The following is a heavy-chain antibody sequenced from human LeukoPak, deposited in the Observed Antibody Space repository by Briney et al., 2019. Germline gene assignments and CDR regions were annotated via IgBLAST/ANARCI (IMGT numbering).Heavy chain of an antibody. V-gene: IGHV3-23*01. CDR2: ISGSGGST. J-gene: IGHJ4*02. Sequence: GGSLRLSRAASGFTFSDYYMSWIRQAPGKGLEWVSAISGSGGSTYYADSVKGRFTISRDNSKNTLYLQMNSLRAEDTAVYYCAKPLYYYDSSGYSLAPHDYWGQGTLVTVSS. D-gene: IGHD3-22*01. CDR3: AKPLYYYDSSGYSLAPHDY. CDR1: GFTFSDYY.